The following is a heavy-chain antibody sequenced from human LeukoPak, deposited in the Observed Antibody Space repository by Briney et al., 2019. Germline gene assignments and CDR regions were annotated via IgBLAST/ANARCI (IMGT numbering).Heavy chain of an antibody. D-gene: IGHD3-16*01. J-gene: IGHJ5*02. CDR2: IYYSGST. V-gene: IGHV4-39*07. Sequence: SETLSLTCTVSGGSISSSSYYWGWIRQPPGKGLEWIGSIYYSGSTNYNPSLKSRVTISLDTSKNQFSLNLTSVTAADTAVYYCARFAPQGYGWGGYNRFDPWGQGTPVTVSS. CDR3: ARFAPQGYGWGGYNRFDP. CDR1: GGSISSSSYY.